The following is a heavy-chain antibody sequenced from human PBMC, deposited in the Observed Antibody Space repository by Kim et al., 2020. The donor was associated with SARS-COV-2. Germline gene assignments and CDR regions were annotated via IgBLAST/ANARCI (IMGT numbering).Heavy chain of an antibody. D-gene: IGHD3-16*01. CDR3: VRYGRSYGAVH. CDR2: TTRDGDGS. V-gene: IGHV3-64D*06. CDR1: GFTFSDYA. Sequence: GGSLRLSCSASGFTFSDYAIHWVRRPPGMGLQYVSATTRDGDGSFYADSVKDRLTIFRDNSKNTLFLQMSGLRIEDTAIYYCVRYGRSYGAVHWGQGTLVSVS. J-gene: IGHJ4*02.